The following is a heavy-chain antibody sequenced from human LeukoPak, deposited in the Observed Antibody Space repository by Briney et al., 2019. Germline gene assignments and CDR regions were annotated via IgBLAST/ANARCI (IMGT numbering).Heavy chain of an antibody. D-gene: IGHD6-6*01. J-gene: IGHJ4*02. CDR1: GFTFSDYY. Sequence: PGGSLRLSCAASGFTFSDYYMSWIRQAPGEGLEWVSYISSSGSTIYYADSVKGRFTISRDNAKNSLYLQMNSLRAEDTAVYYCARGVKIAARPLYFDYWGQGTLVTVSS. CDR2: ISSSGSTI. CDR3: ARGVKIAARPLYFDY. V-gene: IGHV3-11*04.